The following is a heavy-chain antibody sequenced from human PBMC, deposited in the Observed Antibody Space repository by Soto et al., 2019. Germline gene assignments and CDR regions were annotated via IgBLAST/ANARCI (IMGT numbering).Heavy chain of an antibody. CDR2: INPSGGST. J-gene: IGHJ6*02. CDR3: ARRGRDGDNFFLGKMGDNYYYYGMDV. D-gene: IGHD3-16*01. V-gene: IGHV1-46*01. CDR1: GYTFTSYY. Sequence: QVQLVQSGAEVKKPGASVKVSCKASGYTFTSYYMHWVRQAPGQGLEWMGIINPSGGSTSYAQKFQGTVNRTRDTSTSTVYMEPSSLISDSTAVYYCARRGRDGDNFFLGKMGDNYYYYGMDVWGQGTTVTVSS.